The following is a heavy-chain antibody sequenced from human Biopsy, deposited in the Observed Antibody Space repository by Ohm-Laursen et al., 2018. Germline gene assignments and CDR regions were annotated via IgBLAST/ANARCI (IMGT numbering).Heavy chain of an antibody. CDR1: GGTFTNYA. CDR3: ATKLTGYFHH. J-gene: IGHJ1*01. D-gene: IGHD3-9*01. V-gene: IGHV1-69*06. CDR2: IIPIFGTA. Sequence: SSVKVSCKASGGTFTNYAISWVRQAPGQGLEWMGGIIPIFGTANYAQKFQGRVPVAADTSTSTATMELRSLRSDDTAVYYCATKLTGYFHHWGQGTLVIVSS.